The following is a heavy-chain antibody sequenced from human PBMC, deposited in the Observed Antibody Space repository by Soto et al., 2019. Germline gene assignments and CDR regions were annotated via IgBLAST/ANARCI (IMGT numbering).Heavy chain of an antibody. CDR1: GFTFSSYA. D-gene: IGHD2-8*01. V-gene: IGHV3-23*01. CDR2: ISGSGGST. J-gene: IGHJ5*02. CDR3: AKFPSPGRVGYCTNGVCLNWFDP. Sequence: GGSLRLSCAASGFTFSSYAMSWVRQAPGKGLEWVSAISGSGGSTYYADSVKGRFTISRDNSKNTLYLQMNSLRAEDTAVYYCAKFPSPGRVGYCTNGVCLNWFDPWGQGTLVTVSS.